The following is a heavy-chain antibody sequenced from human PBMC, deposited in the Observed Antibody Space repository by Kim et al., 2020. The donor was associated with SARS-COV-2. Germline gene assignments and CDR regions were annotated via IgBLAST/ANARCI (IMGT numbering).Heavy chain of an antibody. CDR3: ARGPGRDELRYFDWSYRAYYYYGMDV. CDR1: GDSVSSNSAA. CDR2: TYYRSKWYN. V-gene: IGHV6-1*01. J-gene: IGHJ6*02. Sequence: SQTLSLTCAISGDSVSSNSAAWNWIRQSPSRGLEWLGRTYYRSKWYNDYAVSVKSRITINPDTSKNQFSLQLNSVTPEDTAVYYCARGPGRDELRYFDWSYRAYYYYGMDVWGQGTTVTVSS. D-gene: IGHD3-9*01.